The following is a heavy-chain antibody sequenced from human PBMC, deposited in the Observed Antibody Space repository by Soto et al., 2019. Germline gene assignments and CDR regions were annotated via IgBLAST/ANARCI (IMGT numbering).Heavy chain of an antibody. CDR3: AKDRLTISRFVARYRTYGMDV. V-gene: IGHV4-39*07. CDR2: IYYSGIT. D-gene: IGHD3-3*01. J-gene: IGHJ6*02. CDR1: GGSISSSSYY. Sequence: PSETLALACTVSGGSISSSSYYWGWIRQPPGKGLEWIGSIYYSGITYYNPSLKSRVTISVDTSKNQFSLKLSSVTAEDTAVYYCAKDRLTISRFVARYRTYGMDVWGQGTTVT.